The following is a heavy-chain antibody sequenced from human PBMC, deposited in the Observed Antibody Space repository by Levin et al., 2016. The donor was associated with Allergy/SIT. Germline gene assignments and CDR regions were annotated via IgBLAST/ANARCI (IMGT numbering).Heavy chain of an antibody. D-gene: IGHD3-22*01. Sequence: VRQAPGKGLEWVAVISYDGSNKYYADSVKGRFTISRDNSKNTLYLQMNSLRAEDTAVYYCAKGVTIVVVGDAFDIWGQGTMVTVSS. J-gene: IGHJ3*02. CDR3: AKGVTIVVVGDAFDI. V-gene: IGHV3-30*18. CDR2: ISYDGSNK.